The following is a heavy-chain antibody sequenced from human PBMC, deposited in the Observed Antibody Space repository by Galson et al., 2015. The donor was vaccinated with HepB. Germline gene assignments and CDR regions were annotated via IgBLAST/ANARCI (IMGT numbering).Heavy chain of an antibody. CDR2: IDWDDDK. V-gene: IGHV2-70*01. J-gene: IGHJ3*02. CDR1: GFSLSTSGMC. D-gene: IGHD3-22*01. CDR3: ARIRNYYDSRMRAFDI. Sequence: PALVKPTPTLTLTCTFSGFSLSTSGMCVSWIRQPPGRALEWLALIDWDDDKYYSTSLKTRLTISKDTSKNQVVLTMTNMDPVDTATYYCARIRNYYDSRMRAFDIWGQGTMVTVSS.